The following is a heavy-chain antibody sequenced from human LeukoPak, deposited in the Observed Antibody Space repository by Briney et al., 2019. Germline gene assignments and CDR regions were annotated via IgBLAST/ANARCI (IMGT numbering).Heavy chain of an antibody. Sequence: GGSLRLSCAASGFTFSNVWMSWVRQAPGKGLEWVGRIQSKTDTGTTDYAAPVRGRFTISRDDSKNTLYLQLNSLKTEDTAVYYCTTVSYYDSSGYGYWGQGTRVTVSS. J-gene: IGHJ4*02. CDR2: IQSKTDTGTT. V-gene: IGHV3-15*01. CDR3: TTVSYYDSSGYGY. CDR1: GFTFSNVW. D-gene: IGHD3-22*01.